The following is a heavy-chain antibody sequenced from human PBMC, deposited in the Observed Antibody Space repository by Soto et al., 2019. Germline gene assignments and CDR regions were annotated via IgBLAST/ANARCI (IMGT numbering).Heavy chain of an antibody. J-gene: IGHJ4*02. CDR1: GYTLTSHS. Sequence: GASVKASCQSSGYTLTSHSMHWVRQAPRQRLGWMGWINAGNGNTKYSQKFQGRVTITADESTSTAYMELSSLRSEDTAVYYCARGPRPFYYDSSGYPFDYWGQGTLVTVSP. CDR3: ARGPRPFYYDSSGYPFDY. V-gene: IGHV1-3*01. D-gene: IGHD3-22*01. CDR2: INAGNGNT.